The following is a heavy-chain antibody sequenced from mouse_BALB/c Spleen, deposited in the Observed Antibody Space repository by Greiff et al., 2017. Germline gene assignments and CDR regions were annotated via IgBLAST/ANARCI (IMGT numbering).Heavy chain of an antibody. CDR2: INPSTGYT. D-gene: IGHD2-2*01. V-gene: IGHV1-7*01. J-gene: IGHJ2*01. Sequence: QVQLQQSGAELAKPGASVKMSCKASGYTFTSYWMHWVKQRPGQGLEWIGYINPSTGYTEYNQKFKDKATLTADKSSSTAYMQLSSLTSEDSAVYYCARGLRPGSYYYFDYWGQGTTLTVSS. CDR1: GYTFTSYW. CDR3: ARGLRPGSYYYFDY.